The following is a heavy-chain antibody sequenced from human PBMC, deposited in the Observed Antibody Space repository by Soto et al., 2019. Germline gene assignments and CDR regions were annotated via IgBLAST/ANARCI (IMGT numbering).Heavy chain of an antibody. CDR1: GGSISSSNW. D-gene: IGHD2-15*01. V-gene: IGHV4-4*02. Sequence: SETLSLTCAVSGGSISSSNWWSWVRQPPGKGLEWIGEIYHSGSTNYNPSLKSRVTISVDKSKNQFSLKLSSVTAADTAVYYCARYCSGGSCYPYYYYGMDVWGQGTTVTVSS. CDR3: ARYCSGGSCYPYYYYGMDV. J-gene: IGHJ6*02. CDR2: IYHSGST.